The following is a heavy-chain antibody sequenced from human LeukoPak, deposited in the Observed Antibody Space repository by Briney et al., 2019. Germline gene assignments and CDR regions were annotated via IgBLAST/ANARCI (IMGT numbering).Heavy chain of an antibody. CDR3: AKAAALTRVDS. V-gene: IGHV3-21*04. J-gene: IGHJ4*02. Sequence: PGGSLRLSCAASGFTFSSYSMNWVRQAPGKGLEWVSSISSSSSYIYYADSVKGRFTISRDNAKNSLYLQMNSLRVEDTALYYCAKAAALTRVDSWGQGTLVTVSS. CDR1: GFTFSSYS. CDR2: ISSSSSYI. D-gene: IGHD6-25*01.